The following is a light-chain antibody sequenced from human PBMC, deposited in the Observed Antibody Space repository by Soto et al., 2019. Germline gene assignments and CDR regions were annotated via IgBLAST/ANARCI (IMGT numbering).Light chain of an antibody. J-gene: IGKJ4*01. CDR3: QQYDSVPIT. CDR2: EVS. CDR1: QDIRNC. Sequence: QMSQFPSSLSASVGNRFTITCQASQDIRNCLNWYQQKPGKAPKLLIFEVSDLQRGVPSRFSGSRSGTDFTFTISSLQPEDVATYYCQQYDSVPITFGGGTKVDIK. V-gene: IGKV1-33*01.